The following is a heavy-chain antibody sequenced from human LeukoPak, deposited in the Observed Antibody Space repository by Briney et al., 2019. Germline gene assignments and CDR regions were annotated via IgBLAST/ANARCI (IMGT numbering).Heavy chain of an antibody. CDR1: GFTFSSVW. V-gene: IGHV3-7*01. D-gene: IGHD2-15*01. CDR3: AREQVILSHPSPLPY. Sequence: PGGSLRLSCTASGFTFSSVWKRWVRQAPGKGLEGVAIIKQDESEKYYVDSVKRRFTISRDNAKNSLYLQMKSLRAEDTAVYYCAREQVILSHPSPLPYWGQGTLVTVSS. J-gene: IGHJ4*02. CDR2: IKQDESEK.